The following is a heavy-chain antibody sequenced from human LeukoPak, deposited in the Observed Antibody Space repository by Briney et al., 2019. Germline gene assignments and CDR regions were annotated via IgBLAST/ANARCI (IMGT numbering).Heavy chain of an antibody. CDR3: ASTLGITMVRGAHDY. D-gene: IGHD3-10*01. Sequence: PGGSLRLSCAASGFTFSSYAMHWVRQAPGKGLEWVAVISYDGSNKYYADSVKGRFTISRDNSKNTLYLQMNGLRAEDTAVYYCASTLGITMVRGAHDYWGQGTLVTVSS. V-gene: IGHV3-30-3*01. CDR1: GFTFSSYA. CDR2: ISYDGSNK. J-gene: IGHJ4*02.